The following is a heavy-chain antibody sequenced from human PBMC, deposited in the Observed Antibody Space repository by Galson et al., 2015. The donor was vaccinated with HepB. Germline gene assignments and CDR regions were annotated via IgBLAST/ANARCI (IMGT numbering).Heavy chain of an antibody. CDR2: TYYRSKWYN. CDR3: ARDRSSGSKPAFDI. Sequence: CAISGDSVSSNSAAWNWIRQSPSRGLEWLGRTYYRSKWYNDYAVSVQSRITINPDTSKNQFSLQLNSVTPEDTAVHYCARDRSSGSKPAFDIWGQGTMVTVSS. J-gene: IGHJ3*02. D-gene: IGHD6-19*01. CDR1: GDSVSSNSAA. V-gene: IGHV6-1*01.